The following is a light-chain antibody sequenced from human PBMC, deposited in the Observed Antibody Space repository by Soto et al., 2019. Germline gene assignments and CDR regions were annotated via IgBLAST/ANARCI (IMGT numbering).Light chain of an antibody. CDR1: SSNIGAPYD. CDR2: DNT. Sequence: QPVLTQPPSVSGAPGQRVTISCAGSSSNIGAPYDVHWYQQLPGTAPKLLIYDNTNRPSGVPDRFSGSRSGTSASLAITGLQAEDEADYYCQSYDSTLSGSVFGGGTKLTVL. CDR3: QSYDSTLSGSV. V-gene: IGLV1-40*01. J-gene: IGLJ3*02.